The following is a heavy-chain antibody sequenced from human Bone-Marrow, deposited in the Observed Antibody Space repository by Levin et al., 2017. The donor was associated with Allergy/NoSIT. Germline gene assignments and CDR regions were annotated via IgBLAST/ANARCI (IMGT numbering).Heavy chain of an antibody. CDR3: AIGRRDGYNRRPFDY. V-gene: IGHV4-61*01. D-gene: IGHD5-24*01. Sequence: PSETLSLTCTVSGGSVSSGSYYWSWIRQPPGKGLEWIGYIYYSGSTNYNPSLKSRVTISVDTSKNQFSLKLSSVTAADTAVYYCAIGRRDGYNRRPFDYWGQGTLVTVSS. CDR2: IYYSGST. J-gene: IGHJ4*02. CDR1: GGSVSSGSYY.